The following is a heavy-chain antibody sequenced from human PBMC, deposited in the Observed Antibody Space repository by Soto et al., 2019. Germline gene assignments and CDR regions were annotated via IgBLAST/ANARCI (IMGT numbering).Heavy chain of an antibody. D-gene: IGHD6-13*01. Sequence: QVQLQESGPGLVKPSETLSLTCTVSGGSISSYYWSWIRQPPGKGLEWIGYIYYSGSTNYNPSLKSRVTISVDTSKNQFSLKLSSVTAAYTAVYYCARDTPPFLIAAAGTGGMDVWGQGTTVTVSS. CDR1: GGSISSYY. CDR2: IYYSGST. J-gene: IGHJ6*02. V-gene: IGHV4-59*01. CDR3: ARDTPPFLIAAAGTGGMDV.